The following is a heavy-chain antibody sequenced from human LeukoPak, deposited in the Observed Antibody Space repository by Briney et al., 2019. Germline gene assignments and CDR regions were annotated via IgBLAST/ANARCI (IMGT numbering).Heavy chain of an antibody. J-gene: IGHJ5*02. Sequence: SETLSLTCTVSGGSISSSSYYWGWIRQPPGKGLEWIGSIYYNGSTYYNPSLKSRVTISVDTSKNQFSLKLSSVTAADTAVYYCARDVTMVRGVTYVDVGFDPWGQGTLVTVSS. CDR1: GGSISSSSYY. D-gene: IGHD3-10*01. V-gene: IGHV4-39*07. CDR2: IYYNGST. CDR3: ARDVTMVRGVTYVDVGFDP.